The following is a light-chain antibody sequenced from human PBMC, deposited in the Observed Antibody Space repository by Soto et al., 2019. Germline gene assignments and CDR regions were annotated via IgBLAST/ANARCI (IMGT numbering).Light chain of an antibody. CDR1: SSDIGGYNS. CDR2: AVS. J-gene: IGLJ1*01. Sequence: QSALTQPASVSGSPGQSITISCTGTSSDIGGYNSVSWYQQHPGKAPKLVIYAVSNRPSGVSSRFSGSKSGNTASLTMSGLQAEDEATYYCSSYNTIGTLQVFGPGTKVTVL. V-gene: IGLV2-14*01. CDR3: SSYNTIGTLQV.